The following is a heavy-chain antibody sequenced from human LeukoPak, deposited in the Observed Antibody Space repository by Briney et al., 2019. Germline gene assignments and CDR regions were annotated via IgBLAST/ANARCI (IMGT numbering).Heavy chain of an antibody. J-gene: IGHJ4*02. CDR2: INPSGGST. CDR1: GYTFTSYY. V-gene: IGHV1-46*01. D-gene: IGHD2-2*02. Sequence: ASVKVSCKASGYTFTSYYMHWVRQAPGQGLEWMGIINPSGGSTSYAQKFQGRVTMTRDSSTSTVYMELSSLRSEDTAVYYCARDEGYCSSTSCYTRFDYWGQGTLVTVSS. CDR3: ARDEGYCSSTSCYTRFDY.